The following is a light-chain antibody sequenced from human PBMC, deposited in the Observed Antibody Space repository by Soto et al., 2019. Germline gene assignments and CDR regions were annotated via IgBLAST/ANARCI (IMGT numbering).Light chain of an antibody. Sequence: QSVLTQPASVSGSPGQSITISCTGTNSDVGGYNYVSWYQQHPGKAPELMIYEVSHRPSGVSNRFSGSKSDNTASLTISGLQAEDEADYYCSSYTRISTLYGCGTGTKVTVL. CDR3: SSYTRISTLYG. V-gene: IGLV2-14*01. J-gene: IGLJ1*01. CDR1: NSDVGGYNY. CDR2: EVS.